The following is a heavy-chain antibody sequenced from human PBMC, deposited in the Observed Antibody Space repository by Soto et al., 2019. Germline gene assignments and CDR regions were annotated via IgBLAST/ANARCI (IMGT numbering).Heavy chain of an antibody. CDR2: IFSSGST. CDR3: VRTAREGAVAPHWFDR. D-gene: IGHD2-21*02. J-gene: IGHJ5*02. V-gene: IGHV4-30-4*01. CDR1: GGSISSGDYY. Sequence: SETLSLTCTVSGGSISSGDYYWSWIRQPPGKGLEWIAYIFSSGSTYYNPSLMSRLTISVDTSKNQFSLKLTSVTAAETAVYYCVRTAREGAVAPHWFDRWGQGTQVTVSS.